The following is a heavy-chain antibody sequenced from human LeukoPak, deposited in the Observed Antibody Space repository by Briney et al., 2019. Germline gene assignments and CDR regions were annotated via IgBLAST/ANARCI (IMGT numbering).Heavy chain of an antibody. D-gene: IGHD4-17*01. CDR2: IIPIFGTA. J-gene: IGHJ4*02. V-gene: IGHV1-69*06. Sequence: SVKVSCKASGGTFSSYAISWVRQAPGQGLEWMGGIIPIFGTANYAQKFQGRVTITADKSTSTAYMELSSLRSEDTAVYYCASTVTPWAFDYWGQGTQVTVSS. CDR3: ASTVTPWAFDY. CDR1: GGTFSSYA.